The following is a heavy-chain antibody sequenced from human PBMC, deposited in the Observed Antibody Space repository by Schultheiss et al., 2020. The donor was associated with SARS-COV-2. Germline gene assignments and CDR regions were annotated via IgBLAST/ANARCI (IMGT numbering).Heavy chain of an antibody. V-gene: IGHV1-18*04. CDR2: ISAYNGNT. CDR1: GYTFTGYY. J-gene: IGHJ4*02. D-gene: IGHD2-15*01. Sequence: ASVKVSCKASGYTFTGYYMHWVRQAPGQGLEWMGWISAYNGNTNYAQKLQGRVTMTTDTSTSTAYMELSSLRSEDTAVYYCATHCSGGSCPTPYWGQGTLVTVSS. CDR3: ATHCSGGSCPTPY.